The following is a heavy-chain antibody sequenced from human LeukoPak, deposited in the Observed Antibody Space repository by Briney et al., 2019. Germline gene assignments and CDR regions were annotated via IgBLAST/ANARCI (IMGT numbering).Heavy chain of an antibody. CDR1: GHRFTNHW. CDR2: INLGDSDT. V-gene: IGHV5-51*01. CDR3: ARQEYCSGGSCYTWFDP. Sequence: GESLKISCEVSGHRFTNHWIGWVRQMPGKGLEWMGIINLGDSDTKYSPSFQGQVTISLDKSISTAYLQWRSLKASDTAIYYCARQEYCSGGSCYTWFDPWGQGTLVTVSS. D-gene: IGHD2-15*01. J-gene: IGHJ5*02.